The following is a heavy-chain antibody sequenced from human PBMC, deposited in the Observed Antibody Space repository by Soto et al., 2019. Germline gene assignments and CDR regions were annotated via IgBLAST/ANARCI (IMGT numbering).Heavy chain of an antibody. CDR3: AKGGLTVTKIGTWFDP. J-gene: IGHJ5*02. CDR2: ISGSGGST. V-gene: IGHV3-23*01. CDR1: GFTFSSYA. Sequence: GGSLRLSCAASGFTFSSYAMSWVRQAPGKGLEWVSAISGSGGSTYYADSVKGRFTISRDNSKNTLYLQMNSLRAEDTAVYYCAKGGLTVTKIGTWFDPWGQGTLVTVSS. D-gene: IGHD4-4*01.